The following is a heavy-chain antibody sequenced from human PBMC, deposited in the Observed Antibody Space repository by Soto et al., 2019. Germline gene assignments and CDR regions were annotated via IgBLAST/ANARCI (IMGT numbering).Heavy chain of an antibody. Sequence: SETLSLTCAVYGGSFSGYYWSWIRQPPGKGLEWIGEINHSGSTNYNPSLKSRVTIPVDTSKNQFSLKLSSVTAADTAVYYCARGKYLTNYYYYYGMDVWGQGTTVTVSS. D-gene: IGHD2-8*01. CDR1: GGSFSGYY. CDR3: ARGKYLTNYYYYYGMDV. J-gene: IGHJ6*02. V-gene: IGHV4-34*01. CDR2: INHSGST.